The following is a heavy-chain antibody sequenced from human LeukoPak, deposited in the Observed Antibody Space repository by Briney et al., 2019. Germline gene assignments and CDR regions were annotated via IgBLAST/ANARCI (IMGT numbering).Heavy chain of an antibody. CDR1: GGTFSSYA. D-gene: IGHD5-18*01. J-gene: IGHJ6*03. CDR3: ARVAGYSYGPYYYYYYMDV. Sequence: SVKVSCKASGGTFSSYAISWVRQAPGQGLEWMGGIIPIFGTANYAQKFQGRVTITADESTSTAYMELSSLRSEDTAVYYCARVAGYSYGPYYYYYYMDVWGKGTTVTISS. CDR2: IIPIFGTA. V-gene: IGHV1-69*13.